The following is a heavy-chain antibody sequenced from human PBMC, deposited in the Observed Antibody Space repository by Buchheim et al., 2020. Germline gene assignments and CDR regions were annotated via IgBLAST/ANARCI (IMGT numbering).Heavy chain of an antibody. Sequence: QLQLQESGPGLVKPSETLSLTCTVSGGSISSSSYYWGWIRQPPGKGLEWIGSIYYSGSTYYNPSLKSRVTISVDTSKNQFSLKLSSVTAADTAVYYCARLRVVQLCTKTYYFDYWGQGTL. V-gene: IGHV4-39*01. D-gene: IGHD5-18*01. CDR3: ARLRVVQLCTKTYYFDY. J-gene: IGHJ4*02. CDR2: IYYSGST. CDR1: GGSISSSSYY.